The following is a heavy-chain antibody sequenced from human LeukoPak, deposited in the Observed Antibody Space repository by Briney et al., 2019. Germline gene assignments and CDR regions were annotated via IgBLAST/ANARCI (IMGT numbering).Heavy chain of an antibody. D-gene: IGHD3-22*01. CDR1: GGSFSGYY. V-gene: IGHV4-34*01. CDR3: AHIKGPTDYYDSSGYYPKPYYYYYYGMDV. CDR2: INHSGST. Sequence: SETLSLTCAVYGGSFSGYYWSWIRQPPGKGLEWIGEINHSGSTNYNPSLKSRVTMSVDTSKNQFSLKLSSVTAADTAVYYCAHIKGPTDYYDSSGYYPKPYYYYYYGMDVWGQGTTVTVSS. J-gene: IGHJ6*02.